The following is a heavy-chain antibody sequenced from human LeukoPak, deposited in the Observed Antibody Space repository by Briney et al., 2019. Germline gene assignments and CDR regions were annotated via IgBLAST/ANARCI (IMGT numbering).Heavy chain of an antibody. CDR1: GFTFSNYA. D-gene: IGHD1-1*01. Sequence: GGSLRLSCAASGFTFSNYAMHWVRQAPGKGLEWVTVISYDGSNQYYADFVKGRFTISRDNSKNTLYLQMNSLRAEDTAVYYCAKSQLDLDYWGQGTLVTVSS. V-gene: IGHV3-30*04. J-gene: IGHJ4*02. CDR3: AKSQLDLDY. CDR2: ISYDGSNQ.